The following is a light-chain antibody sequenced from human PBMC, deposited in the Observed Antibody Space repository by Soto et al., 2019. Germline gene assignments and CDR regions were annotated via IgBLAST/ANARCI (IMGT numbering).Light chain of an antibody. J-gene: IGKJ5*01. Sequence: DIQLTQSPSSLSASVGDSGTTTCRASQSISSYLNCYQQKPGKAPKLLIYAASSLQSGVPSRFSGSGAGTDFTLTISSLQPEDFATYYCHQSYSTLYTFGQGTRLEIK. CDR2: AAS. V-gene: IGKV1-39*01. CDR1: QSISSY. CDR3: HQSYSTLYT.